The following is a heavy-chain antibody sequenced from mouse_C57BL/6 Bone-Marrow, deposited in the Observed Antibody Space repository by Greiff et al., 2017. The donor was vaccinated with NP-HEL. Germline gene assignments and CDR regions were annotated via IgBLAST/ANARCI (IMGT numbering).Heavy chain of an antibody. CDR1: GFNIKDDY. CDR3: TTELRLREGFAY. V-gene: IGHV14-4*01. J-gene: IGHJ3*01. D-gene: IGHD3-2*02. Sequence: VHVKQSGAELVRPGASVKLSCTASGFNIKDDYMHWVKQRPEQGLEWIGWIDPENGDTEYASKFQGKATITADTSSNTAYLQLSSLTSEDTAVYYCTTELRLREGFAYWGQGTLVTVSA. CDR2: IDPENGDT.